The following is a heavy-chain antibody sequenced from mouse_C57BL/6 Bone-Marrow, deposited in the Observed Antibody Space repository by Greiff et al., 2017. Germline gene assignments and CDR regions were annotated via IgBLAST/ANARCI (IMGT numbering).Heavy chain of an antibody. V-gene: IGHV5-6*02. CDR3: ARRCYYGFAY. D-gene: IGHD1-1*01. J-gene: IGHJ3*01. CDR1: GFTFSSYG. Sequence: EVKLMESGGDLVKPGGSLKLSCAASGFTFSSYGMSWVRQTPDKRLEWVATISSGGSYTYYPDSVKGRFTISRDNAKNTLYLQMSSLKSEDTAMYYCARRCYYGFAYWGQGTLVTVSA. CDR2: ISSGGSYT.